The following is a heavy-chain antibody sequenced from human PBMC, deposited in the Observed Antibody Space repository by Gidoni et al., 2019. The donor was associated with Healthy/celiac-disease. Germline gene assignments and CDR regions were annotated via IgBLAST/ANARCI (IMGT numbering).Heavy chain of an antibody. CDR1: GGSFSGYY. J-gene: IGHJ6*02. CDR3: ARGKRGSTSFTYYYYYGMDV. V-gene: IGHV4-34*01. CDR2: INHSGST. D-gene: IGHD2-2*01. Sequence: QVQLQQWGAGLLKPSETLSLTCAVYGGSFSGYYWSWIRQPPGKGLELIGEINHSGSTNYNPSLKSRVTISVDTSKNQFSLKLCSVTAADTAVYYCARGKRGSTSFTYYYYYGMDVWGQGTTVTVSS.